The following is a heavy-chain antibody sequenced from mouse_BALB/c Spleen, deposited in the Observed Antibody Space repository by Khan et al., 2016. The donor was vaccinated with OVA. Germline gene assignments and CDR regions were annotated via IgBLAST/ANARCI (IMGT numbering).Heavy chain of an antibody. Sequence: EVELVESGPGLVKPSQSLSLTCTVTGYSITSDYTWNWIRQFPGNKLEWMGYISFSGSTSYNPSLKSRISITRDTSKNQFFLQLNSVITDDTATYYCTSYGNYHYYAMDYWGQGTSVTVSS. V-gene: IGHV3-2*02. CDR2: ISFSGST. J-gene: IGHJ4*01. D-gene: IGHD2-1*01. CDR3: TSYGNYHYYAMDY. CDR1: GYSITSDYT.